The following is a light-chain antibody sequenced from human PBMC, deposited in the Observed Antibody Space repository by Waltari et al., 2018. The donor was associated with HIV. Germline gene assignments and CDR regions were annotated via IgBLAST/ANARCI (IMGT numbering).Light chain of an antibody. V-gene: IGLV2-11*01. CDR3: CSFAGSYTLV. CDR2: DVT. Sequence: QSALTQPRSVSGSPGQSVTISCTGTTRDTGDYNYVPWYQHHPGKAPKLMIYDVTKRPSGVPDRFSGSKSGNTASLTISGLQAEDEAAYYCCSFAGSYTLVFGGGTKLTVL. CDR1: TRDTGDYNY. J-gene: IGLJ3*02.